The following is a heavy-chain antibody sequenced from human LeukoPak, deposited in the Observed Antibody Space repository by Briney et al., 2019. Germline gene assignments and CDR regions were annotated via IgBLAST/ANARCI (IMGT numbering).Heavy chain of an antibody. CDR1: GFSFSAYS. D-gene: IGHD3-10*01. CDR3: ARDEPYGSGSPPLD. J-gene: IGHJ4*02. Sequence: PGGSLRLSCAASGFSFSAYSMNWVRQAPGKGLEWVSYISSSGSTIYYADSVKGRFTISRDNAKNSLYLQMNILRPEDTAVYYCARDEPYGSGSPPLDWGQGTLVTVSS. CDR2: ISSSGSTI. V-gene: IGHV3-48*04.